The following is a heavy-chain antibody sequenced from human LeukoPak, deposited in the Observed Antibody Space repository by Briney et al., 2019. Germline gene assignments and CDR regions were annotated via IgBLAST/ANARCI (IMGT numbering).Heavy chain of an antibody. CDR3: AKPRRFGDAFFDI. D-gene: IGHD3-10*01. CDR1: GFTFSTYA. V-gene: IGHV3-23*01. CDR2: VSGSGGGT. Sequence: PGGSLRLSCAASGFTFSTYAMTWVRQAPGKGLEWVSGVSGSGGGTYYADSVKGRFTISRDNSKNTLYLQMNSLRAEDTAVYYCAKPRRFGDAFFDIWGQGTMVTVSS. J-gene: IGHJ3*02.